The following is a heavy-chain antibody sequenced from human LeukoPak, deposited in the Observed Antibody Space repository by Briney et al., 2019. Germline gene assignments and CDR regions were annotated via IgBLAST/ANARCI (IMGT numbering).Heavy chain of an antibody. J-gene: IGHJ4*02. D-gene: IGHD3-22*01. CDR3: VRLKEDSRSWGRK. V-gene: IGHV3-74*01. Sequence: GGSLRLSCAASGFIYSNYWMHGVRQARGRGVVWVSRISGDGWTTAYADSVKGRFTISRDNAKKTLYLQMTSLRAGDTALYYCVRLKEDSRSWGRKWGQGPLLTVPS. CDR1: GFIYSNYW. CDR2: ISGDGWTT.